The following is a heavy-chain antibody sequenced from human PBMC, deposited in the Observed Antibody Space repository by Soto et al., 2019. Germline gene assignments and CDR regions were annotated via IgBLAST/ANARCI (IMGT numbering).Heavy chain of an antibody. J-gene: IGHJ3*01. Sequence: GASVKVSCQASGYTCTAYYVHWVREAPGQGLEWMGWINPETGGTSYAQKFQGRVTLSRDTSINTAYLELSRLRLDDEDVYVCAIYYWPEEPIGGRGGGHVT. CDR2: INPETGGT. CDR3: AIYYWPEEPIGGRG. D-gene: IGHD3-10*01. CDR1: GYTCTAYY. V-gene: IGHV1-2*02.